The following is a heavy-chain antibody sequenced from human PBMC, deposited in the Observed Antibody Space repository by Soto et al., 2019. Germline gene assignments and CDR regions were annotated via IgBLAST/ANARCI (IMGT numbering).Heavy chain of an antibody. CDR1: VDSVSSSDFY. CDR2: VYSTGTT. CDR3: ARVSKLVDPKDAKSAYFYEMDV. Sequence: SETLSLTCAVSVDSVSSSDFYWTWIRQPPGKPLEWIGYVYSTGTTNYSPSLKSRVDMSVDTSENQFSLKVRSVTAADAAVYFGARVSKLVDPKDAKSAYFYEMDVWGPGTTVTVSS. V-gene: IGHV4-61*08. D-gene: IGHD6-6*01. J-gene: IGHJ6*02.